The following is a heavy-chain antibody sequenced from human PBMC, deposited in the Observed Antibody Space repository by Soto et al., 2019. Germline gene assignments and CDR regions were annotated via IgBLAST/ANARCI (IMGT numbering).Heavy chain of an antibody. J-gene: IGHJ6*02. CDR2: ISAYNGNT. Sequence: GASVKVSCKASGYTFTSYGISWVRQAPGQGLEWMGWISAYNGNTNYAQKLQGRVTMTTDTSTSTAYMELRSLRSDDTAVYYCARREKVWGITIFGVVTHDNYYGMDAWGQGTTVTVSS. CDR1: GYTFTSYG. D-gene: IGHD3-3*01. V-gene: IGHV1-18*04. CDR3: ARREKVWGITIFGVVTHDNYYGMDA.